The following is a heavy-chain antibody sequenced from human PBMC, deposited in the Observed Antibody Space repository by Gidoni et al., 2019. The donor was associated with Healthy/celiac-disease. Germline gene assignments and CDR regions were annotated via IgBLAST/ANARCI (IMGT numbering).Heavy chain of an antibody. CDR3: ARDRYNYDSSGFDY. CDR2: ISSSSSYI. J-gene: IGHJ4*02. D-gene: IGHD3-22*01. CDR1: GVTFSSYS. V-gene: IGHV3-21*01. Sequence: EVQLVESGGGLVKPGGSLRLSCAASGVTFSSYSMNWVRQAPGKGLEWFSSISSSSSYIYYADSVKGRFTISRDNAKNSLYLQMNSLRAEDTAVYYCARDRYNYDSSGFDYWGQGTLVTVSS.